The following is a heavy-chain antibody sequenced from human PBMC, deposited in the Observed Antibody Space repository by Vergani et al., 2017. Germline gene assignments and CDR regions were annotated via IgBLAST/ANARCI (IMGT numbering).Heavy chain of an antibody. CDR2: ISASGNA. D-gene: IGHD2-15*01. J-gene: IGHJ3*01. CDR3: ALRSGEYYSGGKFHPLRTAFDV. Sequence: QVQLQASGPGRVKPSQTLSLTCTMSGGSIRAGYYFWSWIRQPAGKGLEWLGHISASGNASHSPSLKTRVSMSVDTSKNQFSLTVTSVTSADTAIYFCALRSGEYYSGGKFHPLRTAFDVWGHGTVVTVSS. V-gene: IGHV4-61*02. CDR1: GGSIRAGYYF.